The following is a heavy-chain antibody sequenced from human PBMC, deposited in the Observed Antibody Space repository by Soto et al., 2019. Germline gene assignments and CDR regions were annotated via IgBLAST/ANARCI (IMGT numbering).Heavy chain of an antibody. CDR2: IYYSGST. D-gene: IGHD2-2*03. V-gene: IGHV4-59*01. CDR3: ARDDGYCSSTSCYGGLGY. Sequence: QVQLQESGPGLVKPSETLSLTCTVSGGSISSYYWSWIRQPPGKGLEWIGYIYYSGSTNYNPSLKSRVTISVDTSKNQFSLKLSSVTAADTAVYYCARDDGYCSSTSCYGGLGYWGQGTLVTVSS. CDR1: GGSISSYY. J-gene: IGHJ4*02.